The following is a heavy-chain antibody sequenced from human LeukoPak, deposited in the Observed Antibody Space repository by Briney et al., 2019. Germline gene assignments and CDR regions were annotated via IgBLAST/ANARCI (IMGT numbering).Heavy chain of an antibody. V-gene: IGHV4-31*03. Sequence: SQTLSLTCTVSGGSISSGGYYWSWIRQHPGKGLEWIGYIYYSGNTYYNPSLKSRVTISVATSKNQFSLKLGSVTAAATAVYYCARDDQFGQLDYWGQGTLVTVSS. J-gene: IGHJ4*02. CDR3: ARDDQFGQLDY. D-gene: IGHD6-13*01. CDR2: IYYSGNT. CDR1: GGSISSGGYY.